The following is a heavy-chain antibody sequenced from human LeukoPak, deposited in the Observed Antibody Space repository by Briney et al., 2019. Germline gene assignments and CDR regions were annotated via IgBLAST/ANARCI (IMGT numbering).Heavy chain of an antibody. CDR3: ASTPRGLDAFDI. CDR2: IIPILGIA. Sequence: ASVKVSCKAFGGTFSSYAISWVRQAPGQGLEWMGRIIPILGIANYAQKFQGRVTITADKSTSTAYMELSSLRSEDTAVYYCASTPRGLDAFDIWGQGTMVTVSS. V-gene: IGHV1-69*04. CDR1: GGTFSSYA. D-gene: IGHD3-10*01. J-gene: IGHJ3*02.